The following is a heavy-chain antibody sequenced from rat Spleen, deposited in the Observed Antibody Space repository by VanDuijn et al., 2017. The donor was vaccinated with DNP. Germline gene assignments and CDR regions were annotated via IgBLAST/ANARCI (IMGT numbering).Heavy chain of an antibody. Sequence: EVQLVESGGDLVQPGRSLKLSCAASGFTFSDYNMAWVRQAPKKGLEWVATIINDGKRTYYRDSVKGRFTISRDNAKSTLYLQMDSLRSEDTASYYCTTLNFYASLAEYFDYWGQGVMVTVSS. D-gene: IGHD1-12*01. CDR1: GFTFSDYN. CDR3: TTLNFYASLAEYFDY. CDR2: IINDGKRT. V-gene: IGHV5S10*01. J-gene: IGHJ2*01.